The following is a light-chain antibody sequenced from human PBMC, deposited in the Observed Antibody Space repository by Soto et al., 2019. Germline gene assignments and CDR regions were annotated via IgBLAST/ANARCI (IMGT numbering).Light chain of an antibody. CDR3: SSYAVSNNDV. CDR1: SSDVGGYNS. Sequence: QSVLTQPPSASGSPGQSVTISCTGTSSDVGGYNSVSWYQQHPGKAPKLMIYEVSQRPSGVPDRFSGSKSGNTASLTVSGLQAEDEADYYCSSYAVSNNDVFGTGTKLTVL. CDR2: EVS. J-gene: IGLJ1*01. V-gene: IGLV2-8*01.